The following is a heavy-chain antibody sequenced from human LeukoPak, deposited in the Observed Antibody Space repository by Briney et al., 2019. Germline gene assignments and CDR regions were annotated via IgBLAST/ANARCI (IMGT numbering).Heavy chain of an antibody. CDR2: IYSGGST. CDR3: ARGYSSSWYTRSYYYYMDV. J-gene: IGHJ6*03. CDR1: GFTVSSNY. Sequence: PGGSLRLSCAASGFTVSSNYMSWVRQAPGKGLEWVSAIYSGGSTYYADSVKGRFTISRDNSKNTLYLQMNSLRAEDTAVYYCARGYSSSWYTRSYYYYMDVWGKGTTVTISS. D-gene: IGHD6-13*01. V-gene: IGHV3-66*01.